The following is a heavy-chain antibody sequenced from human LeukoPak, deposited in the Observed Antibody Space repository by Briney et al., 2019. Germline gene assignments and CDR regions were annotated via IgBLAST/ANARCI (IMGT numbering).Heavy chain of an antibody. CDR2: IYPGDSET. J-gene: IGHJ3*02. Sequence: GESLKISCKGSGYSFSSYWIGWVRQMPGKGLEWMGIIYPGDSETRYSSSFQGQVTISADKSISTAYLQWSSLKASDTAMYYCARLGVCSSTSCYRENAFDIRGQGTMVTVSS. V-gene: IGHV5-51*01. D-gene: IGHD2-2*02. CDR1: GYSFSSYW. CDR3: ARLGVCSSTSCYRENAFDI.